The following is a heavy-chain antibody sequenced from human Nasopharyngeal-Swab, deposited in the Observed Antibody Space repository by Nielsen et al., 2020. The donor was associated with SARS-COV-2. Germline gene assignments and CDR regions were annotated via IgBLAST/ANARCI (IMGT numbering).Heavy chain of an antibody. CDR3: TRAGGSSWYDFDY. CDR2: IRSKAYGGTT. CDR1: GFTFGDYA. V-gene: IGHV3-49*03. Sequence: GESLKISCTASGFTFGDYAMSWFRQAPGKGLEWVGFIRSKAYGGTTEYAASVKGRFTISRDDSKSIAYLQMNSLKTEDTAVYYCTRAGGSSWYDFDYRGQGTLVTVSS. J-gene: IGHJ4*02. D-gene: IGHD6-13*01.